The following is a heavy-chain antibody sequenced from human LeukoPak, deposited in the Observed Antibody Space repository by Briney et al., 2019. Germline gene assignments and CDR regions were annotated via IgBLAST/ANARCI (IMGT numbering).Heavy chain of an antibody. CDR3: AREWGLWGSRSYYKFRDFDY. CDR1: GYTFTSYG. D-gene: IGHD3-10*01. Sequence: ASVKVSCKASGYTFTSYGITWVRQAPGQGLECMGWISTYNNNTNYSQKLQGRVTMTTDTSTSTACMELRSLRSDDTAVYYCAREWGLWGSRSYYKFRDFDYWGQGTLVTVSS. V-gene: IGHV1-18*01. J-gene: IGHJ4*02. CDR2: ISTYNNNT.